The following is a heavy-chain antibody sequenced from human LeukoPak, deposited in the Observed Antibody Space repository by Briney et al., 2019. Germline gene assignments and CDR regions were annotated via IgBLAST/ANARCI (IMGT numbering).Heavy chain of an antibody. Sequence: GASVKVSRKASGYTFTGYYIHWVRQAPGQGLEWMGWIKPNSGATKYAHRFQGTVTMTRDTSITTAYTELSRLISDDTAVYYCAKGEEDDYGDYWGQGTLVTVSS. V-gene: IGHV1-2*02. CDR3: AKGEEDDYGDY. J-gene: IGHJ4*02. CDR1: GYTFTGYY. CDR2: IKPNSGAT.